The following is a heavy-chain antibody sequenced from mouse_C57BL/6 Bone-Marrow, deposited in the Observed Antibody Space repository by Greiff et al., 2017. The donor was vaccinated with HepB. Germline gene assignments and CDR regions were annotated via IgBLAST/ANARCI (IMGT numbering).Heavy chain of an antibody. J-gene: IGHJ2*01. CDR2: IDPENGDT. CDR3: TTWYGSSYGDD. CDR1: GFNIKDDY. V-gene: IGHV14-4*01. Sequence: EVKLQESGAELVRPGASVKLSCTASGFNIKDDYMHWVKQRPEQGLEWIGWIDPENGDTEYASKFQGKATITADTSSNTAYLQLSSLTSEDTAVYYCTTWYGSSYGDDWGQGTTLTVSS. D-gene: IGHD1-1*01.